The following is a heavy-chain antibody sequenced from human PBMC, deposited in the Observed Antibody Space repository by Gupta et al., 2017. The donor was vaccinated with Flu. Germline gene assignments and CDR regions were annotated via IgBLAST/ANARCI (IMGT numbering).Heavy chain of an antibody. CDR1: GFTFRIHW. J-gene: IGHJ4*02. V-gene: IGHV3-7*01. CDR3: ATRSASTTLFADF. Sequence: EGHLVESGGDLVQPGGSLRLACIASGFTFRIHWMSWVRQAPGTGLEWLANIKYDGSEMFYVDSVKGRFTISRDNAKNSLYLQMDNLRAEDTATYYCATRSASTTLFADFWGQGTLVRVSS. CDR2: IKYDGSEM. D-gene: IGHD2-15*01.